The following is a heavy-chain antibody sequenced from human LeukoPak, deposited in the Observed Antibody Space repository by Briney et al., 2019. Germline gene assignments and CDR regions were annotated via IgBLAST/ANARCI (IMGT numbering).Heavy chain of an antibody. Sequence: PGGSLRLSCAASGFPFNKYAMSWVRQAPGKGLEWVSSISAATGTSYYAGSVRGRFSISRDNSQNTLHLQMNSLRAEDTAVYYCVKRAEDSSGYYLYYFDYWGQGTLVTVSS. J-gene: IGHJ4*02. CDR3: VKRAEDSSGYYLYYFDY. V-gene: IGHV3-23*01. D-gene: IGHD3-22*01. CDR2: ISAATGTS. CDR1: GFPFNKYA.